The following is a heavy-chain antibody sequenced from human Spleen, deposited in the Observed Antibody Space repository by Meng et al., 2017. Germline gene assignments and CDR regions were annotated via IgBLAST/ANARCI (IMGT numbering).Heavy chain of an antibody. D-gene: IGHD1-26*01. V-gene: IGHV5-51*01. CDR1: GYSFTSYW. CDR3: AGLMVEATLLLWEPLYFDY. Sequence: KVSCKGSGYSFTSYWIGWVRQMPGKGLEWMGIIYPGDSDTRYSPSFQGQVTISADKSISTAYLQWSSLKASDTAMYYCAGLMVEATLLLWEPLYFDYWGQGTLVTVSS. J-gene: IGHJ4*02. CDR2: IYPGDSDT.